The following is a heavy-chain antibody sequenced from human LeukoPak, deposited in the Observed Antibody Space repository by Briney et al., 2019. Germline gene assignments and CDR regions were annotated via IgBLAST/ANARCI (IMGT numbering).Heavy chain of an antibody. CDR1: GCTFTRDT. CDR3: VRDYGWSFDY. Sequence: PGGSLRLSCVASGCTFTRDTMNWIRQAPGRGPEWISYISIDSGTMHYADSVKGRFTISRDNAKNSLFLQVNSLRDDDTAVYYCVRDYGWSFDYWGQGTRVTVSS. D-gene: IGHD2-15*01. J-gene: IGHJ4*02. V-gene: IGHV3-48*02. CDR2: ISIDSGTM.